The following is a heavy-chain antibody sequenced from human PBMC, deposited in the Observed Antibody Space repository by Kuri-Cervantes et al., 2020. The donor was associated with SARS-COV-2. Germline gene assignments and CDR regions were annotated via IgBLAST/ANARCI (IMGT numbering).Heavy chain of an antibody. CDR2: IYHSGST. CDR3: ARVKDSSGYSFDY. CDR1: GGSISSSNW. V-gene: IGHV4-4*02. D-gene: IGHD3-22*01. J-gene: IGHJ4*02. Sequence: SETLSLTCAVSGGSISSSNWWSWVRQPPGTGLEWIGEIYHSGSTNYNPSLKSRVTVSLDTSKNQFSLKPSSVTAADTAVYYCARVKDSSGYSFDYWGQGTLVTVSS.